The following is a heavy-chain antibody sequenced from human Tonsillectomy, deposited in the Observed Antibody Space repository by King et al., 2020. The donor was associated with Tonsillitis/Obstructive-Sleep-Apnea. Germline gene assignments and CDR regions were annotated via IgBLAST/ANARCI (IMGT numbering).Heavy chain of an antibody. V-gene: IGHV5-10-1*01. CDR3: ASHCISVAGKDYFDY. D-gene: IGHD6-19*01. Sequence: QLVQSGAEVKKPGESLRISCKGSGYSFISYWITWVRQMPGKGLEWMGRIDPSDSYTNYSPSFQGHVTISSDKSINTAYLQWSSLKASDTAIYYCASHCISVAGKDYFDYWGQGTVVTVSS. J-gene: IGHJ4*02. CDR1: GYSFISYW. CDR2: IDPSDSYT.